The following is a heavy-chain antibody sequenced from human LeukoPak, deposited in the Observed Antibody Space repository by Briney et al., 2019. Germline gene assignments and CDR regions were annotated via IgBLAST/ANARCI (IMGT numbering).Heavy chain of an antibody. D-gene: IGHD6-19*01. CDR3: ARGGRRYSSGWYDS. Sequence: SETLSLTCTVSGDSITNYYWSWIRQPPGKGLEWIGFIYYSGYTNYNPSLKRRVTISVDTSKNQFSLKLSSVTAADTAMYYCARGGRRYSSGWYDSWGQGTLVTVSS. V-gene: IGHV4-59*01. CDR1: GDSITNYY. J-gene: IGHJ5*01. CDR2: IYYSGYT.